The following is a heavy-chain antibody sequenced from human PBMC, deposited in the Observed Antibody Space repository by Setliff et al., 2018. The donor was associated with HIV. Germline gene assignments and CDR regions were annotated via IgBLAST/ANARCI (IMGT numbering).Heavy chain of an antibody. D-gene: IGHD2-21*02. CDR3: ASRGIVVVTMSMPDEFFVH. V-gene: IGHV4-39*01. CDR2: IYYSGTT. Sequence: NPSETLSLTCSVSGGSINSDNYYWGWIRQAPGKGLGWIGSIYYSGTTYYNPSLRGRVTISVDRSRNQFSLTLNSVTAADTATYYCASRGIVVVTMSMPDEFFVHWGHGTLVTVSS. J-gene: IGHJ1*01. CDR1: GGSINSDNYY.